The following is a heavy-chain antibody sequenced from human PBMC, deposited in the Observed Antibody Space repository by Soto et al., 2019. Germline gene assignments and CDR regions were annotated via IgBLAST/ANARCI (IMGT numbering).Heavy chain of an antibody. J-gene: IGHJ4*02. Sequence: VSVKVSCKASGYTFTTNGIIWVRQAPGQHLEWLGWISARNGDTKYAQGFQGRVTLTTDTSTTTAYMELMNLRSDDTAVYFCARVQVLPNPAADFWGQGTLVTVSS. CDR1: GYTFTTNG. CDR3: ARVQVLPNPAADF. CDR2: ISARNGDT. D-gene: IGHD3-10*01. V-gene: IGHV1-18*04.